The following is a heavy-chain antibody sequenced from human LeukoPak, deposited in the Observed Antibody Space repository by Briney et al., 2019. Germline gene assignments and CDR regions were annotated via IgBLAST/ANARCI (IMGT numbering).Heavy chain of an antibody. J-gene: IGHJ4*02. CDR2: ISWDGGST. CDR1: GFTFDDYS. Sequence: GGSLRLSCAASGFTFDDYSMHWVRQAPGKGLEWVSLISWDGGSTYYADSVKGRFTISRDNSKNSLYLQMNSLRTEDTTLYYCAKDMSSYGLDYWGQGTLVTVSS. CDR3: AKDMSSYGLDY. V-gene: IGHV3-43*01. D-gene: IGHD5-18*01.